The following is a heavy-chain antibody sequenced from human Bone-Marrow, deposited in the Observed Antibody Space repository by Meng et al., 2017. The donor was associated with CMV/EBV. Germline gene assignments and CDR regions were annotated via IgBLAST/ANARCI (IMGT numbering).Heavy chain of an antibody. CDR3: ARAYTAYYYDSSGYSHRFDP. CDR2: IIPILGTA. CDR1: GGTFSSYA. V-gene: IGHV1-69*05. J-gene: IGHJ5*02. Sequence: SVKVSCKASGGTFSSYAISWVRQAPGQGLEWMGGIIPILGTANYAQKFQGRVTITTDESTSTAYMELSSLRSEDTAVYYCARAYTAYYYDSSGYSHRFDPWGQGTLVTVPQ. D-gene: IGHD3-22*01.